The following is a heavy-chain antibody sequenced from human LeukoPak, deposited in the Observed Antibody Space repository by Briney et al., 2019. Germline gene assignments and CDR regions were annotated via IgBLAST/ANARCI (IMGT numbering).Heavy chain of an antibody. CDR3: ARDAAYDYGDFSDAFDI. D-gene: IGHD4-17*01. CDR2: IYYSGST. CDR1: SGSISSYY. Sequence: SETLSLTCTVSSGSISSYYWSWIRQPPGKGLEWIGYIYYSGSTNYNPSLKSRVTISVDTSKNQFSLKLSSVTAADTAVYYCARDAAYDYGDFSDAFDIWGQGTMVTVSS. J-gene: IGHJ3*02. V-gene: IGHV4-59*01.